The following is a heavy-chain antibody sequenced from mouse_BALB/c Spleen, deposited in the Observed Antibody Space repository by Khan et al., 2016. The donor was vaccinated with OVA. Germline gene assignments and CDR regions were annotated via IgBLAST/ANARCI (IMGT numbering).Heavy chain of an antibody. CDR2: INPYNDGT. Sequence: VQLQQPGPELVKPGASVKMSCKASGYTFTDYIIHWVKQKPGQGLEWIGYINPYNDGTKYTEKFKGKATLTSDKSSNTVYMELSGLTSEDSAVYYCARDYGRSFWFAYWGQGTLVTVS. V-gene: IGHV1S136*01. D-gene: IGHD1-1*01. CDR1: GYTFTDYI. CDR3: ARDYGRSFWFAY. J-gene: IGHJ3*01.